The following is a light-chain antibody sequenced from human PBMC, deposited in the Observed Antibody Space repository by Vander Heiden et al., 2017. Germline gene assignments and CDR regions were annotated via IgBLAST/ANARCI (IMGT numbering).Light chain of an antibody. CDR2: DDS. V-gene: IGLV3-21*02. CDR3: QVWDSSSDV. Sequence: SYVLTQPPSVSVAPGQTARITCGGNNIGSKSVHWYQQKPGRAPVLVVYDDSDRPSGIPERFSGSNSGNTATLTISRVEAGDEADYYCQVWDSSSDVFGGGTQLTVL. J-gene: IGLJ7*01. CDR1: NIGSKS.